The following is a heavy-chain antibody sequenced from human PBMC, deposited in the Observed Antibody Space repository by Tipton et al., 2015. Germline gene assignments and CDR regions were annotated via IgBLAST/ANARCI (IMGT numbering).Heavy chain of an antibody. J-gene: IGHJ4*02. D-gene: IGHD5-12*01. Sequence: GSLRLSCASSQSTFSHYGMHWVRQAPGKGLEWVANIKPDGSESYYLDSVKGRFTFSRDNAKNSLFLQMNSLRVEDTAVYYCARSGGYGWDQWGQGTLVTVSS. CDR1: QSTFSHYG. V-gene: IGHV3-7*01. CDR3: ARSGGYGWDQ. CDR2: IKPDGSES.